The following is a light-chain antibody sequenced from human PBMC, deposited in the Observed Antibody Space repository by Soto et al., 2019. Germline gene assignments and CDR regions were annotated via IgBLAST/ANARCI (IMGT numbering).Light chain of an antibody. CDR1: QSVTNY. Sequence: EIFLTHSPDTLSLSPCERATLSSSASQSVTNYIAWYQQRPGQAPRLLIYDASNRASGVPARFSGSGSGTDFTLTISDLEHADFGLYYCQQRLNWPPGFGQGTKVDIK. CDR3: QQRLNWPPG. CDR2: DAS. V-gene: IGKV3-11*01. J-gene: IGKJ1*01.